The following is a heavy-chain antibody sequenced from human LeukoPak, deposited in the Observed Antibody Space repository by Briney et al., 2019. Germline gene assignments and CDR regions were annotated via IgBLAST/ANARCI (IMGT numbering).Heavy chain of an antibody. CDR3: AREGRGAGTIPLDY. D-gene: IGHD1-7*01. CDR2: IYYSGST. CDR1: GGCISSSSYY. V-gene: IGHV4-39*07. J-gene: IGHJ4*02. Sequence: SETLSLTCTVSGGCISSSSYYWGWIRQPPGKGLEWIGSIYYSGSTYYNPSLKSRVTISVDTSKNQFSLKLSSVTAADTAVYYCAREGRGAGTIPLDYWGQGTLVTVSS.